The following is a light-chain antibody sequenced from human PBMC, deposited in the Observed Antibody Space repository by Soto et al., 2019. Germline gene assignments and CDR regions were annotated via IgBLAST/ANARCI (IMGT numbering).Light chain of an antibody. CDR2: DVS. V-gene: IGKV3-11*01. CDR1: HSVSSY. J-gene: IGKJ1*01. CDR3: QQYDSIPPWT. Sequence: EIVLTQSPATLSLSPGDRATLSCRASHSVSSYLAWYQQRPGQAPRLLIYDVSNRATGIPARFSGSGSGTDFNLTISSLEPEDFAVYFCQQYDSIPPWTFGQGTRVEVK.